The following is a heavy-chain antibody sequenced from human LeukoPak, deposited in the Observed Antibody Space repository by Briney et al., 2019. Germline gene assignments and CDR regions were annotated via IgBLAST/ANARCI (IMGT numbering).Heavy chain of an antibody. D-gene: IGHD2-15*01. CDR2: IYYSGST. CDR3: ARGPYCSGGSCYSGFDY. V-gene: IGHV4-59*01. CDR1: GGSFSGYY. J-gene: IGHJ4*02. Sequence: PSETLSLTCAVYGGSFSGYYWSWIRQPPGKGLEWIGYIYYSGSTNYNPSLKSRVTISVDTSKNQFSLKLSSVTAADTAVYYCARGPYCSGGSCYSGFDYWGQGTLVTVSS.